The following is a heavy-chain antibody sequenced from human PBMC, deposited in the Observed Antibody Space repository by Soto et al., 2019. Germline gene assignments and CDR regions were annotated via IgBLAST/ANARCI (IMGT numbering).Heavy chain of an antibody. J-gene: IGHJ4*02. CDR3: ARDWSSSGPPRYYFDY. V-gene: IGHV1-3*01. Sequence: ASVKVSCKASGNTVPNYAIHWVRQAPGQRLEWMGWINGGNGNTYYSEHFQGRVTITRDTSASTAYMELSSLRSEDTAVYYCARDWSSSGPPRYYFDYWGQGTLVTVSS. CDR1: GNTVPNYA. D-gene: IGHD6-19*01. CDR2: INGGNGNT.